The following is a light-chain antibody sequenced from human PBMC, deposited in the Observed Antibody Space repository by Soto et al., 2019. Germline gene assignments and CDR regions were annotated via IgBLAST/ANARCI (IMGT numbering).Light chain of an antibody. Sequence: QSVLTQPPSVSGAPGQRVTISCSGSSSNIGTGYDVHWYQQLPDAAPKLLIYENNNRPSGVPDRFSGSRSGTSASLAITGLEADDEADYYCQSYDSTLSAPIFGGGTKLTVL. V-gene: IGLV1-40*01. CDR3: QSYDSTLSAPI. CDR1: SSNIGTGYD. J-gene: IGLJ2*01. CDR2: ENN.